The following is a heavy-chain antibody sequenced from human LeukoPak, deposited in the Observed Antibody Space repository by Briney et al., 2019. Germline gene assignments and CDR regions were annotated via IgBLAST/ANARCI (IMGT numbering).Heavy chain of an antibody. CDR2: LYHSGST. CDR3: ARGIQEDYYDSSGYYYSWFDP. D-gene: IGHD3-22*01. J-gene: IGHJ5*02. CDR1: GGSISSGGYS. V-gene: IGHV4-30-2*01. Sequence: SQTLSLTCAVSGGSISSGGYSWSWIRQPPGKGLEWIVYLYHSGSTYYNPSLKSRVTISVDRSKNQFSLKLSSVTAADTAVYYCARGIQEDYYDSSGYYYSWFDPWGQGTLVTVSS.